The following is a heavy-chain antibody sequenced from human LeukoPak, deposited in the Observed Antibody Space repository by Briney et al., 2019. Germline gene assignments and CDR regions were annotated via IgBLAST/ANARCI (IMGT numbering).Heavy chain of an antibody. CDR1: GGSISSSSYY. J-gene: IGHJ6*02. CDR2: IYYSGST. D-gene: IGHD6-19*01. CDR3: AKRPVAGTLYYYYYGMDV. Sequence: PSETLSLTCTVSGGSISSSSYYWGWIRQPPGKGLEWIGSIYYSGSTYYNPSLKSRVTISVDTSKNQFSLKLSSVTAADTAVYYCAKRPVAGTLYYYYYGMDVWGQGTTVTVSS. V-gene: IGHV4-39*07.